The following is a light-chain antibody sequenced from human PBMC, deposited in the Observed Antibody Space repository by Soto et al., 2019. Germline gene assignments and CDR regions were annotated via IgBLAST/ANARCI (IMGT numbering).Light chain of an antibody. V-gene: IGKV3-20*01. CDR1: QSVTSKY. CDR3: QQYANSPLT. J-gene: IGKJ4*01. CDR2: GAS. Sequence: EIVLTQSLGTLSLSPGERATLSCRASQSVTSKYVAWYQQKPGQAPRVVIYGASRRATGIPDRFSGSGSGTDFTLTISSLEPEDFAVYYCQQYANSPLTFGGGTTVEIK.